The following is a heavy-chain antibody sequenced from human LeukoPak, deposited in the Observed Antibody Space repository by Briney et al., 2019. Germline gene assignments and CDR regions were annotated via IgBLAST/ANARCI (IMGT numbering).Heavy chain of an antibody. CDR1: GGSISSFY. J-gene: IGHJ6*03. Sequence: SETLSLTCAVSGGSISSFYWSWIRQPPGKGLEWIGYIYYSGSANYNPSLKSRVTISVDTSKNQFSLKLSSVTAADTAVYYCARGRGRSNGYYMDVWGKGTTVTVSS. D-gene: IGHD3-16*01. CDR2: IYYSGSA. CDR3: ARGRGRSNGYYMDV. V-gene: IGHV4-59*01.